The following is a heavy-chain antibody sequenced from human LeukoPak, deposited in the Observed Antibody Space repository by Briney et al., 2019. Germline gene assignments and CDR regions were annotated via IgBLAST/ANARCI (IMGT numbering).Heavy chain of an antibody. V-gene: IGHV4-59*01. D-gene: IGHD1-26*01. Sequence: PSETLSLTCTVSGGSISSYYWSWIRQPPGKGLEWIGYIYYSGSTNYNPSLQSRVTISVDTSKNQFSLKLSSVTAADTAVYYCARVRSGSYFPWGQGTLVTVSS. J-gene: IGHJ5*02. CDR3: ARVRSGSYFP. CDR1: GGSISSYY. CDR2: IYYSGST.